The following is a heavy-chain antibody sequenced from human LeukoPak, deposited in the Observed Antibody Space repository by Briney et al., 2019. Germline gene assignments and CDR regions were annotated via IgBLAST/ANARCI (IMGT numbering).Heavy chain of an antibody. V-gene: IGHV4-39*01. Sequence: PSETLSLTCTVSGGSISSSSYYWGWIRQPPGKGLEWIGSIYYSGSTYYNPSLKSRVTISVDTSKNQFSLKLSSVTAADTAVYYCARHPELISIVVVPAAGFDPWGQGTLVTVSS. J-gene: IGHJ5*02. CDR3: ARHPELISIVVVPAAGFDP. D-gene: IGHD2-2*01. CDR1: GGSISSSSYY. CDR2: IYYSGST.